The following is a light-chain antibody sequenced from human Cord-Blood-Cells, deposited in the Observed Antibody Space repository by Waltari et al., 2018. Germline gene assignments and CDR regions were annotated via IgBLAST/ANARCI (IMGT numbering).Light chain of an antibody. V-gene: IGKV4-1*01. CDR3: QQYYSTPPT. CDR1: QSVLYSSNNKNY. J-gene: IGKJ4*01. Sequence: DIVMTQSPDSLAESLGERATINCKSSQSVLYSSNNKNYLAWYQQKPGQPPKLLIYWASTRESGVPDLFSGSGSGTDFTLTISSLQAEDVAVYYCQQYYSTPPTFGGGTKVEIK. CDR2: WAS.